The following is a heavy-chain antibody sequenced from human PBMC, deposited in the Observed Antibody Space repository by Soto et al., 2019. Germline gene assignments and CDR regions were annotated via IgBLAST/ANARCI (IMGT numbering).Heavy chain of an antibody. CDR3: AREIVTTLFDY. CDR2: IYSGGST. D-gene: IGHD5-12*01. J-gene: IGHJ4*02. V-gene: IGHV3-53*01. Sequence: GGPLRLSCAASGFTVSSNYMSWVRQAPGKGLEWVSVIYSGGSTYYADSVKGRFTISRDNSKNTLYLQMNSLRAEDTAVYYCAREIVTTLFDYWGQGTLVTVSS. CDR1: GFTVSSNY.